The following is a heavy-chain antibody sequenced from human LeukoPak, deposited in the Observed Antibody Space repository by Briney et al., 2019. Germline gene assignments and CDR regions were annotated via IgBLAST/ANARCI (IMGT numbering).Heavy chain of an antibody. CDR3: ARGPSTKYQLLSDY. V-gene: IGHV1-18*04. Sequence: ASVKVPCKASGYTFTSYVISWVRQAPGQGLEWMGWISAYNGNTNYAQKLQGRVTMTTDTSTSTAYMELRSLRSDDTAVYYCARGPSTKYQLLSDYWGQGTLVTVSS. D-gene: IGHD2-2*01. CDR1: GYTFTSYV. CDR2: ISAYNGNT. J-gene: IGHJ4*02.